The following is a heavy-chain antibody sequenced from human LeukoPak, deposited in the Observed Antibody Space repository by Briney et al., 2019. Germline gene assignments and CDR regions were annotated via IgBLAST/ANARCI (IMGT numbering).Heavy chain of an antibody. J-gene: IGHJ3*02. V-gene: IGHV1-8*01. D-gene: IGHD1-26*01. CDR3: ARLYSGSYGDAFDI. CDR1: GYTFTSYN. Sequence: GASVKVSCKASGYTFTSYNINWVRQATGQGLEWMGWMNPNSGNTGYAQKFQGRVTMTRNTSISTAYMELSSLRSEDTAVYYCARLYSGSYGDAFDIWGQGTMVTVSS. CDR2: MNPNSGNT.